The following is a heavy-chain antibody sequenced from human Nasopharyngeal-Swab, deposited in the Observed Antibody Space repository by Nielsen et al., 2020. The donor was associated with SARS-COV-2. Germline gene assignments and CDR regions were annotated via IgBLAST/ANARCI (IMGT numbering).Heavy chain of an antibody. CDR3: ARDTGSSLQH. J-gene: IGHJ1*01. V-gene: IGHV3-30*03. D-gene: IGHD6-13*01. Sequence: GESLKISCAASGFTFSSYGMHWVRQAPGKGLAWVAVISYDGSNKYYADSVKGRFTISRDNSKNTLYLQMNSLRAEDTAVYYCARDTGSSLQHWGQGTLVTVSS. CDR1: GFTFSSYG. CDR2: ISYDGSNK.